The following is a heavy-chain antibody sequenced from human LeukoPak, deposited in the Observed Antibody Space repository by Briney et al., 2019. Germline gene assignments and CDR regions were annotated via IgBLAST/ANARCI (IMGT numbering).Heavy chain of an antibody. D-gene: IGHD3-10*01. CDR3: TAGLWFGELLSDY. J-gene: IGHJ4*02. CDR1: GFTFSNAW. Sequence: PGGSLRLSCAASGFTFSNAWMSWVRQAPGKGLEWVGRIKSKTDGGTTDYAAPVKGRFTISRDDSKNTLYLQMNSLKTEDTAVYYCTAGLWFGELLSDYWGQGTLVTVSS. V-gene: IGHV3-15*01. CDR2: IKSKTDGGTT.